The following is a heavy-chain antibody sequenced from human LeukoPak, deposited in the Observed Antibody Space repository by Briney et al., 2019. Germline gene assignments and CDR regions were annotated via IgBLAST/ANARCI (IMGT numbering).Heavy chain of an antibody. Sequence: ASVKVSCKASGYTFTGYYMHWVRQAPGQGLEWMGWINPNSGGTNYAQEFQGRVTMTRDTSISTAYMELSRLRSDDTAVYYCAKGPHSYYGMDVWGQGTTVTVSS. V-gene: IGHV1-2*02. CDR2: INPNSGGT. CDR1: GYTFTGYY. CDR3: AKGPHSYYGMDV. J-gene: IGHJ6*02.